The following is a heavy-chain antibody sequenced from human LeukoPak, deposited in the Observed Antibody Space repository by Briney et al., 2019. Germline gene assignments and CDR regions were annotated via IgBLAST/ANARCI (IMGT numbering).Heavy chain of an antibody. J-gene: IGHJ4*02. CDR3: ARLYSSGYLFDY. CDR2: IYYSGST. V-gene: IGHV4-31*03. D-gene: IGHD3-22*01. CDR1: GGSISSGGYY. Sequence: SETLSLTCTVSGGSISSGGYYWSWIRQHPGKGLEWIGYIYYSGSTYYNPSLKSRVTISVDTSKNQFSLKLSSVTAADTAVYYCARLYSSGYLFDYWGQGTLVTVSS.